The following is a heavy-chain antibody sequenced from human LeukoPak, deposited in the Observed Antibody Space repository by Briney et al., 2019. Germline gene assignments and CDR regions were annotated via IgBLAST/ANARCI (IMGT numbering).Heavy chain of an antibody. CDR2: ISGSGATT. J-gene: IGHJ4*02. Sequence: GGSLRLSCAASGFTFSNYAISWVRQAPGKCLEWVSAISGSGATTYYADSVKGRFSISRDNSRNTLYLQMNSLRAEDTAIYYCTKDRNWRDFDYWGQGTLVTVSS. CDR3: TKDRNWRDFDY. D-gene: IGHD1-1*01. CDR1: GFTFSNYA. V-gene: IGHV3-23*01.